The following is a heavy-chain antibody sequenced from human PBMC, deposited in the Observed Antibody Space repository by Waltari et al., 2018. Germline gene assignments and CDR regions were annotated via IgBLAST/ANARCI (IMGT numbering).Heavy chain of an antibody. Sequence: QVQLVQSGAEVKKPGSSVKVSCKASGGTFRRYTISWGGQAPGQGLEWMGRIIPILGIANYAQKFQGRVTITADKSTSTAYMELSSLRSEDTAVYYCATGAGYVVDYWGQGTLVTVSS. D-gene: IGHD5-12*01. CDR1: GGTFRRYT. V-gene: IGHV1-69*02. CDR3: ATGAGYVVDY. J-gene: IGHJ4*02. CDR2: IIPILGIA.